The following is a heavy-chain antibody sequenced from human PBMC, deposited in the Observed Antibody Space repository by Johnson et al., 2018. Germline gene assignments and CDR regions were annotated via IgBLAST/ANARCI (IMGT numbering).Heavy chain of an antibody. J-gene: IGHJ3*02. Sequence: QVQLVQSGGGVVQPGRSLRLSCAASGFTFSSYAMHWVRQAPGKGLEWVAVISYVGSNKYYADSVKGRFTISRDNSKNTLFLQINSLRAEDTAVYYCARTIVGPTTNAFDIWGQGTMVTVSS. V-gene: IGHV3-30-3*01. CDR1: GFTFSSYA. CDR2: ISYVGSNK. CDR3: ARTIVGPTTNAFDI. D-gene: IGHD1-26*01.